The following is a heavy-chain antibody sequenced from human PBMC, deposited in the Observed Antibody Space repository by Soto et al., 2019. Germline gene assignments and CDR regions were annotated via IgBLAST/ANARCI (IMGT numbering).Heavy chain of an antibody. CDR3: ARGGAAVGWFDP. Sequence: SETLSLTCSVSGGSVSNYYWSWIRQPPGKGLEWIGYIYYSGSTKYNPSLKSRVTMAVRTSRNQFSLRLTSVTAADTAVYYCARGGAAVGWFDPWGQGTLVTVSS. CDR2: IYYSGST. J-gene: IGHJ5*02. CDR1: GGSVSNYY. D-gene: IGHD6-19*01. V-gene: IGHV4-59*02.